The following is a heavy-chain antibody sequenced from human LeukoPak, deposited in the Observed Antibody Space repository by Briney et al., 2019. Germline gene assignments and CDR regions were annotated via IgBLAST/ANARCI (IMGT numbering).Heavy chain of an antibody. D-gene: IGHD2-15*01. V-gene: IGHV3-23*01. J-gene: IGHJ4*02. CDR2: ISGSGGST. Sequence: GGSLRLSCAASGFTFSSYAMGWVRQAPGKGLEWVSAISGSGGSTYYADSVKGRFTISRDNSKNTLYLQVNSLRAEDTAVYYCAKSVYCSGGSCYSGFDYWGQGTLVTVSS. CDR3: AKSVYCSGGSCYSGFDY. CDR1: GFTFSSYA.